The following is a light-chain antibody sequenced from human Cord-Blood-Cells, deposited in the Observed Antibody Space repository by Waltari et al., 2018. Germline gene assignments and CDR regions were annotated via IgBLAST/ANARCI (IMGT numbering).Light chain of an antibody. CDR1: SSDVGGYNH. CDR2: EVS. V-gene: IGLV2-14*01. J-gene: IGLJ1*01. Sequence: QSALTQPAPVSGSPGQSITISCTGTSSDVGGYNHVPRYQQHPGKAPKLMIYEVSNRPSGVSNRFSGSKSGNTASLTISGLQAEDEADYYCSSYTSSSTLDVFGTGTKVTVL. CDR3: SSYTSSSTLDV.